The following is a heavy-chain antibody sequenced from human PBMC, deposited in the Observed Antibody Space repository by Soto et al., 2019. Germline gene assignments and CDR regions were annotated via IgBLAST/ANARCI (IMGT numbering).Heavy chain of an antibody. CDR2: IMPIFGSA. J-gene: IGHJ4*02. Sequence: SVKVSCKASGGTFSRNTISWVRQAPGQGLEWMGGIMPIFGSANYAQKFQGRVTITADEYTRTVYMELSRLRSEDTAVYYCARQFDSDTSGYYYAYWGQGTLVTVSS. CDR3: ARQFDSDTSGYYYAY. D-gene: IGHD3-22*01. CDR1: GGTFSRNT. V-gene: IGHV1-69*13.